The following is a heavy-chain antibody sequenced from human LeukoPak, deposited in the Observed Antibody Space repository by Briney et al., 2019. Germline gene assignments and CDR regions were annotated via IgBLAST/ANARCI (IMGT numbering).Heavy chain of an antibody. CDR3: ARNFRDSSGSLIDY. Sequence: SETLSLTCTVSGGSISSSSSYWGWIRHPPGKGLEWIGSIYYSGSTYYNPSLKSRGTISVDTSKNQFSLKLSSVTAADTAVYYCARNFRDSSGSLIDYWGQGTLVTVSS. V-gene: IGHV4-39*01. CDR2: IYYSGST. D-gene: IGHD6-19*01. CDR1: GGSISSSSSY. J-gene: IGHJ4*02.